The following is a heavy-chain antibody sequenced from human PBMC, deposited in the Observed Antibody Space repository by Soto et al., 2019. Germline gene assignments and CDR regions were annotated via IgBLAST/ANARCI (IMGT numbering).Heavy chain of an antibody. D-gene: IGHD3-9*01. CDR3: ARGYFDWLLYYYYGMDV. CDR2: INAGNGNT. Sequence: ASVKVSCKASGDTFSTYTITWVRQAPGQRLEWMGWINAGNGNTKYSQKFQGRVTITRDTSASTAYMELSSLRSEDTAVYYRARGYFDWLLYYYYGMDVWGQGTTVTVSS. V-gene: IGHV1-3*01. J-gene: IGHJ6*02. CDR1: GDTFSTYT.